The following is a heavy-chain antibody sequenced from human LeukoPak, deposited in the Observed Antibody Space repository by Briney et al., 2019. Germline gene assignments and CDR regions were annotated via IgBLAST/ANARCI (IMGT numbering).Heavy chain of an antibody. CDR1: GYTFTSYD. D-gene: IGHD6-19*01. CDR3: TRSPVRLAVRRDWFDS. Sequence: APGKLSCKAAGYTFTSYDINWGRRAAGQRGEGMRWMNPNSGNTGSAQTFQGRVTMTRNTSISTAYMELSSLRAEDTAVYSCTRSPVRLAVRRDWFDSWGQGTLVTVSS. V-gene: IGHV1-8*01. J-gene: IGHJ5*01. CDR2: MNPNSGNT.